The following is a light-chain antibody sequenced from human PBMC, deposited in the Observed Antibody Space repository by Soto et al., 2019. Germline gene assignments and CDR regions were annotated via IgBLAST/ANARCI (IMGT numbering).Light chain of an antibody. CDR2: DIN. CDR3: ASWDTNLSAVV. J-gene: IGLJ3*02. V-gene: IGLV1-51*01. CDR1: KSNIGRNY. Sequence: CAGSKSNIGRNYISWYQQLPGTAPKLVIYDINKRPSGIGDRFSGSKSGTSAALGITGLQTGDEAYYFCASWDTNLSAVVFGGGTKLTVL.